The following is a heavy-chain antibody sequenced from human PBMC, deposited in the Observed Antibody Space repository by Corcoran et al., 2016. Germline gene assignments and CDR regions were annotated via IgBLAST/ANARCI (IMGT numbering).Heavy chain of an antibody. Sequence: QVQLVQSGAEVKKPGASVKVSCKASGYTFTSYGISWVRQAPGQGLEWMGWISAYNGNTNYAQKLQGRVTMTTDTSTSTAYMELRSLRSDDTDGYYCVRGGAYYDFWRRKDNNWFDPWGQGTLVTVSS. J-gene: IGHJ5*02. V-gene: IGHV1-18*01. CDR2: ISAYNGNT. D-gene: IGHD3-3*01. CDR1: GYTFTSYG. CDR3: VRGGAYYDFWRRKDNNWFDP.